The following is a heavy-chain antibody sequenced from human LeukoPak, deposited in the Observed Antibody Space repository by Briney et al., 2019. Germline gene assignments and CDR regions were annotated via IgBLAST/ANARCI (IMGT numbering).Heavy chain of an antibody. CDR1: GFTFSTYG. D-gene: IGHD3-22*01. CDR2: MSGSGGST. V-gene: IGHV3-23*01. CDR3: AKRAWYYDTSGYYYDY. J-gene: IGHJ4*02. Sequence: GSLRLSCAASGFTFSTYGISWVRQAPGKGLEWVSTMSGSGGSTYYADSVKGRFTMSRDNSNHTLYLQMKSLRVEDTAVYYCAKRAWYYDTSGYYYDYWGQGTLVTVSS.